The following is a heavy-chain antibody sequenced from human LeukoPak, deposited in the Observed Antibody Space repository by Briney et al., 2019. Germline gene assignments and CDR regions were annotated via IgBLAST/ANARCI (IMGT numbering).Heavy chain of an antibody. CDR2: ISGSGGNT. V-gene: IGHV3-23*01. CDR1: GFTFSSYA. CDR3: ARDGEVYNWNSDY. J-gene: IGHJ4*02. D-gene: IGHD1-7*01. Sequence: GGSLRLSCAASGFTFSSYAMSWVRQAPGKGLEWVSGISGSGGNTYYADSVKGRFTISRDNSKNTLYLQMNSLRAEDTAVYYCARDGEVYNWNSDYWGQGTLVTVSS.